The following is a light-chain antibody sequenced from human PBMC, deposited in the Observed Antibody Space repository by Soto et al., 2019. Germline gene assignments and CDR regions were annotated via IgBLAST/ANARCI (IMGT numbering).Light chain of an antibody. Sequence: QSALTQPASVCGSPGQSITISCSGTSSDIGSYNYVSWYQQHPGKAPKLMIYDVTNRPSGVSDRFSGSKSGNTASLTISGLQADDEADYYCSSYTTTSTLVVFGGGTKLTVL. J-gene: IGLJ2*01. CDR3: SSYTTTSTLVV. CDR1: SSDIGSYNY. CDR2: DVT. V-gene: IGLV2-14*01.